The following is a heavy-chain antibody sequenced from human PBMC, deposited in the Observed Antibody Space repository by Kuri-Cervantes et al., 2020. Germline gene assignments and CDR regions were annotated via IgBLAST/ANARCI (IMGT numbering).Heavy chain of an antibody. Sequence: LRLSCAISGDSVSSNRAVWHWIRQSPSRGLEWLGRTYYRSKWSNDYAVSVKSRITINADTSKNQFSLQLNSVTPEDTAVYYCAGSLSGSRDYWGQGTLVTVSS. CDR2: TYYRSKWSN. CDR3: AGSLSGSRDY. D-gene: IGHD1-26*01. CDR1: GDSVSSNRAV. J-gene: IGHJ4*02. V-gene: IGHV6-1*01.